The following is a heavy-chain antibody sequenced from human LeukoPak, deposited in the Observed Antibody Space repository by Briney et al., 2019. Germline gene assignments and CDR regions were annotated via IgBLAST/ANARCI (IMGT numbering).Heavy chain of an antibody. CDR2: ISGSGSST. Sequence: GGSLRLSCAASGFTFSSYAMTWVRQALGQGLEWVSAISGSGSSTYSSDSVRGRFTISRDNSKNTLYLQMNTLRAEDTAVYYCAKSARMVRGMIDYWGQGTLVTVSS. D-gene: IGHD3-10*01. CDR1: GFTFSSYA. J-gene: IGHJ4*02. V-gene: IGHV3-23*01. CDR3: AKSARMVRGMIDY.